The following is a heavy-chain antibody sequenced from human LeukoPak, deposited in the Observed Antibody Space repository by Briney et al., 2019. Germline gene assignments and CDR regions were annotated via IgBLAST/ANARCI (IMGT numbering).Heavy chain of an antibody. D-gene: IGHD1-26*01. J-gene: IGHJ5*02. V-gene: IGHV3-73*01. CDR3: ARDSGTYNWFDP. Sequence: GGSLRLSCAASGFTFSGSAIHWVRQFSGKGLEWVGQIDKKDKGYATATAYAASVKGRFTISRDDSINTAYLQMKSLETEDTALYYCARDSGTYNWFDPWGQGTLVTVSS. CDR2: IDKKDKGYATAT. CDR1: GFTFSGSA.